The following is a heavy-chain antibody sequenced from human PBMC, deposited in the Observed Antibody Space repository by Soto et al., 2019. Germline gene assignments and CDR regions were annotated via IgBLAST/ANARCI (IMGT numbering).Heavy chain of an antibody. CDR3: ARDIGQWLGFDY. CDR2: IYYSGGT. J-gene: IGHJ4*02. Sequence: QVQLQESGPGLMKPSQTLSLTCTVSGGSISSGGYYWSWIRQHPGKGLEWIGYIYYSGGTYYNPSLKSRVTISVDTSKNQFALKLSSVTAADTAVYYCARDIGQWLGFDYWGQGTLVTVSS. CDR1: GGSISSGGYY. V-gene: IGHV4-31*03. D-gene: IGHD6-19*01.